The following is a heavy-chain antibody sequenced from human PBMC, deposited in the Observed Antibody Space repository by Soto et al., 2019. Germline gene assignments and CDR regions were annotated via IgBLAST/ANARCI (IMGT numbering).Heavy chain of an antibody. CDR2: ISYDGSNK. CDR1: GFTFSSYG. Sequence: QVQLVESGGGVVQPGRSLRLSCAASGFTFSSYGMHWVRQAQGKGLEWVAVISYDGSNKYYADSVKGRFTISRDNSKNTLYLQMNSLRAEDTAVYYCAKDWDWWIAAPTAWGQGTMVTVSS. CDR3: AKDWDWWIAAPTA. J-gene: IGHJ5*02. V-gene: IGHV3-30*18. D-gene: IGHD6-6*01.